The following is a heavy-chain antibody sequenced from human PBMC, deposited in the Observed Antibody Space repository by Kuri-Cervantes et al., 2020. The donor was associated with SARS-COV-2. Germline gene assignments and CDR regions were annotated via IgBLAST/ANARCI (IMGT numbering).Heavy chain of an antibody. CDR2: IYYSGST. CDR1: GGSISSSSYY. CDR3: ARDGDPYYYYYMDV. D-gene: IGHD7-27*01. J-gene: IGHJ6*03. Sequence: GSLRLSCTVSGGSISSSSYYWGWIRQPPGKGLEWIGSIYYSGSTYYNPSLKSRVTISVDTSKNQFSLKLSSVTAADTAVYYCARDGDPYYYYYMDVWGKGTTVTVSS. V-gene: IGHV4-39*02.